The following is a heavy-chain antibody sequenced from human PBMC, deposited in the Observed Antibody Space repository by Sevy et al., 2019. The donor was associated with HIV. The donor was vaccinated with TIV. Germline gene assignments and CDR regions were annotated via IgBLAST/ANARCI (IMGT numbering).Heavy chain of an antibody. CDR2: VTSDGAT. D-gene: IGHD3-16*01. J-gene: IGHJ4*02. CDR3: AGGDTTMITDLDY. V-gene: IGHV3-23*01. CDR1: GLDFTTTG. Sequence: GGSLRLSCVASGLDFTTTGMSWVRQAPGKGLEWVAGVTSDGATYYADSVRDRFTVSRDNSKNTLYLQLNSLRADDTAVFYCAGGDTTMITDLDYWGQGTLVTVSS.